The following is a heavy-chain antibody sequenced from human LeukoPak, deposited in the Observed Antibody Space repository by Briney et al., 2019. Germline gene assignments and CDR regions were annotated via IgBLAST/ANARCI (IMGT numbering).Heavy chain of an antibody. Sequence: PGGSLRLSCAASGFTFSSYWMHWVRQAPGKGLEWVSGISGSGHSTYYADSVKGRFTISRDNSKNTLYLQIIGLRAEDTAIYYCARVSRSSAYYNPNWFDPWGQGTLVTVSS. CDR2: ISGSGHST. CDR3: ARVSRSSAYYNPNWFDP. CDR1: GFTFSSYW. V-gene: IGHV3-23*01. D-gene: IGHD3-22*01. J-gene: IGHJ5*02.